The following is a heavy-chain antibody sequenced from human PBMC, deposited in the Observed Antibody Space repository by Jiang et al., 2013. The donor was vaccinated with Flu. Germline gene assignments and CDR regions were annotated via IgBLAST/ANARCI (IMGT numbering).Heavy chain of an antibody. CDR2: MSYSGTI. CDR3: AAWFRSWSRPDQ. J-gene: IGHJ4*02. Sequence: GSGLVKPSETLSLTCTVSGDSNNDYYWTWIRQPAEKGLEWIGSMSYSGTINYNPSLASRVAMFVDASRNQFSLKLNSVTAADTAVYYCAAWFRSWSRPDQWGQGLLVTVSS. CDR1: GDSNNDYY. D-gene: IGHD2-8*02. V-gene: IGHV4-59*01.